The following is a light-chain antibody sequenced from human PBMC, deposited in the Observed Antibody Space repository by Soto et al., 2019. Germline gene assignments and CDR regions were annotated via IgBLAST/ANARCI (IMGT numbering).Light chain of an antibody. CDR1: QSVSSAY. J-gene: IGKJ2*01. Sequence: EIVLTQSPGTLSLSPGERATLSCRASQSVSSAYLAWYKQKPGQAPRVLIFDASSRATGIPHRFSGSGSGTDFTLTISRLEPEDFAVYYCQQYGNSPYTFGQATKLEIK. CDR2: DAS. V-gene: IGKV3-20*01. CDR3: QQYGNSPYT.